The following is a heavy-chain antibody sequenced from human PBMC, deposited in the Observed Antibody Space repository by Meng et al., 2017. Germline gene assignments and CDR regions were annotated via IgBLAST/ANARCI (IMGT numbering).Heavy chain of an antibody. Sequence: GGSLKISCAASGFTFSSYAMHWVRQAPGKGLEYVSAISSNGGSTYYANSVKGRFTISRDNSKNTLYLQMGSLRAEDMAVYYCARGLQGYYDSSGYDAPFFDIWGQGTMVTVSS. CDR3: ARGLQGYYDSSGYDAPFFDI. CDR2: ISSNGGST. CDR1: GFTFSSYA. J-gene: IGHJ3*02. D-gene: IGHD3-22*01. V-gene: IGHV3-64*01.